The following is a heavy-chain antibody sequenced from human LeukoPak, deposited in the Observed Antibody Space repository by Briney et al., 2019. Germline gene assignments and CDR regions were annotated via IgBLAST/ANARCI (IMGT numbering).Heavy chain of an antibody. CDR2: INHSGST. V-gene: IGHV4-34*01. D-gene: IGHD6-19*01. Sequence: SETLSLTCAVYGGSFSGYYWSWIRQPPGKGLEWIGEINHSGSTNYNPSLKSRVTISVDTSKNQFSLKLSSVTAADTAVYYCARELHSSGWYSVYYSDYWGQGTLVTVSS. CDR3: ARELHSSGWYSVYYSDY. J-gene: IGHJ4*02. CDR1: GGSFSGYY.